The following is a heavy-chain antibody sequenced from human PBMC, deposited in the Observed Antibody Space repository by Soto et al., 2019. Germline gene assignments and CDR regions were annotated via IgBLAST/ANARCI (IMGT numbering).Heavy chain of an antibody. CDR3: ARHPCFVEGLGAMDV. J-gene: IGHJ6*02. D-gene: IGHD3-10*01. CDR2: INVYNGHT. V-gene: IGHV1-18*04. Sequence: ASVKVSCKASGYSFSSYAISWVRQAPGQGLEWMGWINVYNGHTNYAPTVQGRVAMTTDISTRTAFIDLRSLRSDDTAFYYCARHPCFVEGLGAMDVWGPGATVTASS. CDR1: GYSFSSYA.